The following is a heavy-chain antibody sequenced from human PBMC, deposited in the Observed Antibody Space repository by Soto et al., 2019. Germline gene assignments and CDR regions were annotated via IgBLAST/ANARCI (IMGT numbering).Heavy chain of an antibody. V-gene: IGHV4-30-4*01. J-gene: IGHJ4*02. D-gene: IGHD3-10*01. Sequence: QVQLQESGRGLVKPSQTLSLTCTVSGGAISSGDYYWSWIRQPPGKGLEWIGYIYYSGNTYYNPSLKSRVTISVDTSKNQFSLKLSSVTAADTAVYYCARQTMVRGGLLDYWGQGTLVTVSS. CDR3: ARQTMVRGGLLDY. CDR1: GGAISSGDYY. CDR2: IYYSGNT.